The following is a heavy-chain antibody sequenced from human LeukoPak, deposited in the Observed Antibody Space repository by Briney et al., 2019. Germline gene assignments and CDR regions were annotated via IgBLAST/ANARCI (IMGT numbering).Heavy chain of an antibody. CDR1: GFSFIDHY. J-gene: IGHJ3*01. CDR2: SRNQAHSYTT. Sequence: PGGSLRLSCGVSGFSFIDHYMDWVRQSPGKGLEWVGRSRNQAHSYTTEYAPSVKDRFIISRDTSRNSLYLQMNSLKTEDTAVYYCTRYYYDGSGYNEAFDAWGQGTMVSVSS. CDR3: TRYYYDGSGYNEAFDA. D-gene: IGHD3-22*01. V-gene: IGHV3-72*01.